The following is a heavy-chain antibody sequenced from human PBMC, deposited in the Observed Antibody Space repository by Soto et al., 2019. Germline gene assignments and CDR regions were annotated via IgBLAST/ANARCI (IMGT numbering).Heavy chain of an antibody. D-gene: IGHD3-3*02. V-gene: IGHV3-7*05. Sequence: EVQLVESGGGLVQPGGSLRLSCAVSEFTFSTYWMTWVRQAPGKGLEWVANIKEDGGEKHDLESGRGRLTISRDNTKTPLSPEMKSVRADDTAVYYTAGGISGDSGIWCQGKLVSVSS. CDR3: AGGISGDSGI. CDR1: EFTFSTYW. J-gene: IGHJ4*02. CDR2: IKEDGGEK.